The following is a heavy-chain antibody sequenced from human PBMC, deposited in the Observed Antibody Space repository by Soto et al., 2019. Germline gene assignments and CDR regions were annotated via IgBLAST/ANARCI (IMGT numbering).Heavy chain of an antibody. V-gene: IGHV3-30*18. Sequence: PGGSLRISCAACGFTFCSYGMHGVRQAPGKGLEWVAVISYDGSNKYYADSVKGRFTISRDNPKNTLHLQMNSLRVEDTAVYYCAKDMLNVFIAAAGTYGVDVWGQGTTLTVSS. CDR3: AKDMLNVFIAAAGTYGVDV. CDR2: ISYDGSNK. CDR1: GFTFCSYG. D-gene: IGHD6-13*01. J-gene: IGHJ6*02.